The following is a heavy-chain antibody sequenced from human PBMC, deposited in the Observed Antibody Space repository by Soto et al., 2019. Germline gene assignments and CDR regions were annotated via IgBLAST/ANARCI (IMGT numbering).Heavy chain of an antibody. D-gene: IGHD6-13*01. CDR3: ARQAAGSIYYYYYYGMDV. CDR1: GGSISSSSYY. J-gene: IGHJ6*02. Sequence: SETLSLTCTFSGGSISSSSYYWGWIRQPPGKGLEWIGSIYYSGSTYYNPSLKSRVTISVDTSKNQFSLKLSSVTAADTAVYYCARQAAGSIYYYYYYGMDVWGQGTTVTVSS. V-gene: IGHV4-39*01. CDR2: IYYSGST.